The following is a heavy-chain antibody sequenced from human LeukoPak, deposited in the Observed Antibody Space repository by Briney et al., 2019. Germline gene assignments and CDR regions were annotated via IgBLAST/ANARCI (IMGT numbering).Heavy chain of an antibody. J-gene: IGHJ4*02. Sequence: GESLKISCKGSGYSFTNYWIGSVRQMPGKGLEWMGIIYPRDSDTRYSPSFQGQVTISTDKSVSTAYLQWSSLKASDTAMYYCARGPAGSFDHWGQGTLVTVSS. CDR2: IYPRDSDT. V-gene: IGHV5-51*01. CDR1: GYSFTNYW. CDR3: ARGPAGSFDH. D-gene: IGHD6-19*01.